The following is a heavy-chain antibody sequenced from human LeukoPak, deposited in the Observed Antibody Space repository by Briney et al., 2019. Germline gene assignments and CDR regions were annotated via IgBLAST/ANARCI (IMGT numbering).Heavy chain of an antibody. V-gene: IGHV5-51*01. D-gene: IGHD3-22*01. CDR3: ARQSKSTGYYYDSSGYIEYFQH. CDR2: IYPGDSDT. Sequence: GESLKISCKGSGYSFTSYWIGWVRQMPGKGLEWMGIIYPGDSDTRYSPSFQGQVTISADKSISTAYLQWSSLEASDTAMYYCARQSKSTGYYYDSSGYIEYFQHWGQGTLVTVSS. CDR1: GYSFTSYW. J-gene: IGHJ1*01.